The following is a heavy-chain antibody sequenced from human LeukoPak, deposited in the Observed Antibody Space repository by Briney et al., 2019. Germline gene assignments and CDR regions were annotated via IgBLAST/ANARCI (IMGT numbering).Heavy chain of an antibody. J-gene: IGHJ4*02. Sequence: SETLSLTCTVSGGSISSSSYHWGWIRQPPGKGLEWIGSIYYSGSTYYNPSLKSRVTISVDTSKNQFSLKLSSVTAADTAVYYCARQTGRLRNPAFDYWGQGTLVTVSS. CDR1: GGSISSSSYH. CDR3: ARQTGRLRNPAFDY. CDR2: IYYSGST. D-gene: IGHD5-12*01. V-gene: IGHV4-39*01.